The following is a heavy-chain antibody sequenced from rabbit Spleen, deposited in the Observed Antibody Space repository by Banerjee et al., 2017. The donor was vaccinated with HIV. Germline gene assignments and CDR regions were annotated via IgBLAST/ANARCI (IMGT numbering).Heavy chain of an antibody. CDR3: ARDLAGAIGWNFYL. J-gene: IGHJ3*01. D-gene: IGHD4-1*01. V-gene: IGHV1S45*01. Sequence: QEQLVESGGGLVKPEGSLTLTCKASAFSFSDRDVMCWVRRAPGKGLEWIACINAATAKPVYATWAKGRFTISRASSTTVTLQMTSLTAADTATYFCARDLAGAIGWNFYLWGQGTLVTVS. CDR2: INAATAKP. CDR1: AFSFSDRDV.